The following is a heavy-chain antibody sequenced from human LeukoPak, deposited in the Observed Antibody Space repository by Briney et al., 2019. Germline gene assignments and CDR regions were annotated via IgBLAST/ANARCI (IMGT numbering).Heavy chain of an antibody. J-gene: IGHJ6*03. Sequence: GGSLRLSCAASGFTFSSYAMSWVRQAPGKGLEWVSSISRSGGSTYYAESVKGRLTISRDNAESSVYLQVDSLRVEDTAVYYCARDGEPHNYYYMDVWGKGTTVTVS. CDR2: ISRSGGST. V-gene: IGHV3-21*01. CDR3: ARDGEPHNYYYMDV. D-gene: IGHD1-26*01. CDR1: GFTFSSYA.